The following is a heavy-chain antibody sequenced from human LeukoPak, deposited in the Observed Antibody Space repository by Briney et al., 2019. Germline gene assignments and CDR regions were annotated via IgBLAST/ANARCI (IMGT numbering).Heavy chain of an antibody. V-gene: IGHV1-18*01. J-gene: IGHJ6*02. CDR2: ISAYNGNT. Sequence: GASVKVSCTASGYTFTSYGISWVRQAPGQGLEWMGWISAYNGNTNYAQKLQGRVTMTTDTSTSTAYMELRSLRSDDTAVYYCAREWSGFGESYYYYGMDVWGQGTTVTVSS. CDR1: GYTFTSYG. CDR3: AREWSGFGESYYYYGMDV. D-gene: IGHD3-10*01.